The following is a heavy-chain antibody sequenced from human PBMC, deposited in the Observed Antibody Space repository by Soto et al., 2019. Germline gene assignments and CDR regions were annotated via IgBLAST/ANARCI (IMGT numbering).Heavy chain of an antibody. CDR2: IYWDDDK. D-gene: IGHD6-6*01. CDR1: GFSLSTSGVG. CDR3: SHSRPPRLLDY. J-gene: IGHJ4*02. Sequence: QITLKESGPTLVKPTQTLTLTCTFSGFSLSTSGVGVGWIRQPPGKALEWLALIYWDDDKRYSSSLNRRLTITNNTSKNQAVRTMTNMDPVDTATYYCSHSRPPRLLDYWAQVTLVTASS. V-gene: IGHV2-5*02.